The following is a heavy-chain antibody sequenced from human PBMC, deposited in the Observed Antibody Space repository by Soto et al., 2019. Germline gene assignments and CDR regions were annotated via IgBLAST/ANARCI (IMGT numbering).Heavy chain of an antibody. CDR1: GGTFSSYT. V-gene: IGHV1-69*02. Sequence: ASVKVSCKASGGTFSSYTFSWVRQAPGQGLEWMGRIIPIIDITNYAQKFQGRVTITTDKSTSTAYMELSSLRSEDTAVYYCARSIVVVTALDYWGQGTLVTVSS. J-gene: IGHJ4*02. D-gene: IGHD2-21*02. CDR3: ARSIVVVTALDY. CDR2: IIPIIDIT.